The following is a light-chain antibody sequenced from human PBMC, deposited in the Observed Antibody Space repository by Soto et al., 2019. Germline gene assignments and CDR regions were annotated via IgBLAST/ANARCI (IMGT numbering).Light chain of an antibody. CDR3: QQYATSSLT. CDR2: ETS. Sequence: ETVLTQSPGTLSLSPGDRATLSCRVSQSLSSSHLAWYQQKPGQSPRLLIYETSSRATGIPERFSGSGSGTDFTLTISRLEPEDFAVFYCQQYATSSLTFGQGTKVEIK. CDR1: QSLSSSH. J-gene: IGKJ1*01. V-gene: IGKV3-20*01.